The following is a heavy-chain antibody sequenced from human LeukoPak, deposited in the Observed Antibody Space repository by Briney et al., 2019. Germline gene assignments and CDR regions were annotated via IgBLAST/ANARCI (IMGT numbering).Heavy chain of an antibody. D-gene: IGHD3-22*01. V-gene: IGHV4-59*01. CDR1: GGSISSYY. CDR3: ARERLGYYDRSGLDY. J-gene: IGHJ4*02. CDR2: IYYSGST. Sequence: PSETLSLTCTVSGGSISSYYWNWIRQPPGKGLEWIGYIYYSGSTNYNPSLKSRVTTSVDTSKYQFSLKLSSVTAADTAVYYCARERLGYYDRSGLDYWGQGTLVTVSS.